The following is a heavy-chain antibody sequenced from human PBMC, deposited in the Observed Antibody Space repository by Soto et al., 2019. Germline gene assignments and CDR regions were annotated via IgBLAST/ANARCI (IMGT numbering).Heavy chain of an antibody. CDR2: IYSGGST. D-gene: IGHD3-3*01. V-gene: IGHV3-53*01. J-gene: IGHJ3*01. Sequence: GGSLRLSCAASGLIFSDYHMDWVRQAPGKGLEWVSVIYSGGSTYYADSVKGRFTISRDNSKNTLYLQMNSLRAEDTAVYYCAKDWTFTWGQVTMVTFS. CDR1: GLIFSDYH. CDR3: AKDWTFT.